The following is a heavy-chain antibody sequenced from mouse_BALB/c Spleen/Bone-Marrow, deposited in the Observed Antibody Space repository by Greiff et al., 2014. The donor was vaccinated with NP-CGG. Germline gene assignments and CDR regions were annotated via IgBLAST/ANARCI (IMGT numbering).Heavy chain of an antibody. V-gene: IGHV5-4*02. Sequence: EVQGVESGGGLVKPGGSLKLSCAASGFTFRDYYMYWVRQTPEKRLEWVATISDGGTYTYYSDSVKGRFTISRDKAKNNLYLQMTNLMSEDTARYRCVRDGDYRYAWFSYWGQGTLVTVSA. D-gene: IGHD2-14*01. J-gene: IGHJ3*01. CDR3: VRDGDYRYAWFSY. CDR1: GFTFRDYY. CDR2: ISDGGTYT.